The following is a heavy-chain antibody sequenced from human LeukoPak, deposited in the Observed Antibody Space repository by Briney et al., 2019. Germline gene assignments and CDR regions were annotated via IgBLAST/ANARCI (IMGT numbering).Heavy chain of an antibody. D-gene: IGHD3-22*01. CDR1: GDSVSRSDTY. CDR3: ARRRYYDGSGYLE. J-gene: IGHJ1*01. CDR2: IYYSGRT. Sequence: SETLSLTCSVSGDSVSRSDTYWDWIRQPPGKGLECIGTIYYSGRTYYSPSLKSRVTMSVDPSNNQFSLNLRSVTAADTAVYYCARRRYYDGSGYLEWGQGTLLSVSS. V-gene: IGHV4-39*01.